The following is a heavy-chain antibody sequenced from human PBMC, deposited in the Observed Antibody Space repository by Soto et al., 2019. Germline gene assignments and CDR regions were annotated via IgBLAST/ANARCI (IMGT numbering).Heavy chain of an antibody. CDR1: GFTFSSYG. Sequence: QVQLVESGGGVVQPGRSLRLSCAASGFTFSSYGMHWVRQAPGKGLEWVAVIWYDGSNKYYAYSVKGRFTISRDNSKNTMYMQMNSLRAEDTAVYYCARDYDSSGYPRYYFDYWGQGTLVTVSS. J-gene: IGHJ4*02. CDR3: ARDYDSSGYPRYYFDY. V-gene: IGHV3-33*01. D-gene: IGHD3-22*01. CDR2: IWYDGSNK.